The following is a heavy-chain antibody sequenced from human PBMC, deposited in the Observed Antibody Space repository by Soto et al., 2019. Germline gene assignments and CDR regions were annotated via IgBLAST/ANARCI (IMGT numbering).Heavy chain of an antibody. D-gene: IGHD2-15*01. CDR1: GFTLGTYV. J-gene: IGHJ4*02. Sequence: EVQLLESGGGLVQPGGSLRLSCAASGFTLGTYVMTWVRQAPGKGLEWVSAISGSGGSTNYADPVKGRFTISRDNTKNTLYLQMNSLRVEDTAVYYCAKGRKGSYCSGGTCYSFDYWGQGTLVTVPS. CDR3: AKGRKGSYCSGGTCYSFDY. V-gene: IGHV3-23*01. CDR2: ISGSGGST.